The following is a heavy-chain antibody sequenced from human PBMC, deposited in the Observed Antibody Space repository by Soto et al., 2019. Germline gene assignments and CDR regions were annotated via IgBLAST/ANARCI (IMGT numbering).Heavy chain of an antibody. D-gene: IGHD2-2*01. Sequence: SETLSLTCTVSGGNISSGGYSWSWIRQPPGKGLEWIGYIYYSGSAYYNPSLKSRVTMSVDTSKNQFSLKLTSVTAVDTAVYYCARGDYAKAFDIWGQGTTVTVSS. CDR3: ARGDYAKAFDI. J-gene: IGHJ3*02. CDR1: GGNISSGGYS. V-gene: IGHV4-30-2*01. CDR2: IYYSGSA.